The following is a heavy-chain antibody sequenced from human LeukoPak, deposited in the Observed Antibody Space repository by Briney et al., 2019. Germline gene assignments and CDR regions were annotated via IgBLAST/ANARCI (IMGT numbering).Heavy chain of an antibody. CDR3: ARDSLGGYDIFTGYFDY. CDR2: IYSGGST. Sequence: GGSLTLSCAASGFTVSSNYMSWVRQAPGKGLEWVAVIYSGGSTYYADSVKGRFTISSDNSNNTLCLQMNSLRAEDTPVCDCARDSLGGYDIFTGYFDYWGQGTLVTVSS. J-gene: IGHJ4*02. CDR1: GFTVSSNY. V-gene: IGHV3-53*05. D-gene: IGHD3-9*01.